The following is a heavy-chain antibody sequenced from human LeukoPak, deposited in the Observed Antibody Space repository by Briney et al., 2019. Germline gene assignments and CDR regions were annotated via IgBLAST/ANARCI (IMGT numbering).Heavy chain of an antibody. V-gene: IGHV4-59*01. CDR2: YSGST. CDR1: GGSLSSYY. Sequence: SETLSLTCTVSGGSLSSYYWSWLRQPPGKGLERIGYYSGSTNYNPSLKSPVTISVDTSKNQFSLKLSSVTAADSALYYWLRASGHPYFDARGPGTLVTASS. J-gene: IGHJ4*01. CDR3: LRASGHPYFDA.